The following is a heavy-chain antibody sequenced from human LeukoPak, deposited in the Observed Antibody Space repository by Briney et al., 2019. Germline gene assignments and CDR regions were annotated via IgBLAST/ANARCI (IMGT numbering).Heavy chain of an antibody. CDR3: AKAPSSGWAVSFDY. CDR1: GFTFSNYA. V-gene: IGHV3-30-3*01. J-gene: IGHJ4*02. CDR2: ISYDGSNK. D-gene: IGHD6-19*01. Sequence: GGSLRLSCAASGFTFSNYAMHWVRQAPGKGLEWVAAISYDGSNKYYADSVKGRFTISRGNSKNTLYLQMNSLRAEDTAVYYCAKAPSSGWAVSFDYWGQGTLVTVSS.